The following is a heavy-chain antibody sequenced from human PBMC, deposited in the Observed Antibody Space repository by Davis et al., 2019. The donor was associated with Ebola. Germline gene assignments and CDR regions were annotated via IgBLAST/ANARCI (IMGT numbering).Heavy chain of an antibody. CDR3: TTGGDYDDY. D-gene: IGHD4-17*01. CDR2: IKSKVNGGTT. Sequence: GESLKISCVASGFTFGNYWMNWVRQAPGKGLEWVGRIKSKVNGGTTDYAAPVKGRFTISRDDSKDTLYLQMNSLKTEDTALYYCTTGGDYDDYWGQGTLVTVSS. J-gene: IGHJ4*02. CDR1: GFTFGNYW. V-gene: IGHV3-15*07.